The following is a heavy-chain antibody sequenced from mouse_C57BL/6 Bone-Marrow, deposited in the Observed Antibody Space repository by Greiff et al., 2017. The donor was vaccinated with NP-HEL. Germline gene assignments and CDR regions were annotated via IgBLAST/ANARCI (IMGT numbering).Heavy chain of an antibody. CDR2: INPYNGGT. Sequence: VQLKESGPVLVKPGASVKMSCKASGYTFTDYYMNWVKQSHGKSLEWIGVINPYNGGTSYNQKFKGKATLTVDKSSSTAYMELNSLTSEDSAVYYCARGAYYSNYWDYWGQGTTLTVSS. D-gene: IGHD2-5*01. CDR3: ARGAYYSNYWDY. J-gene: IGHJ2*01. V-gene: IGHV1-19*01. CDR1: GYTFTDYY.